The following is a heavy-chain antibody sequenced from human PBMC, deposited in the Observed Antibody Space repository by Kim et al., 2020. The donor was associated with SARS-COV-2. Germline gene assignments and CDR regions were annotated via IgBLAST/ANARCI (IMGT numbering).Heavy chain of an antibody. CDR3: ARDTDDYVSSGVDY. J-gene: IGHJ4*02. Sequence: GGSLRLSCAASGFTFSSYAMHWVRQAPGKGLEWVAVISYDGINKYYSDSVKGRFTISRDNYKNTLYLQMNSLRAEDPAVYYCARDTDDYVSSGVDYWGQGTLITFSS. D-gene: IGHD3-22*01. CDR1: GFTFSSYA. CDR2: ISYDGINK. V-gene: IGHV3-30-3*01.